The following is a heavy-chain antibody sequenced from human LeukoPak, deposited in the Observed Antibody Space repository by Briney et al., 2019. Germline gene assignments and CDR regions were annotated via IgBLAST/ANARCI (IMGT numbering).Heavy chain of an antibody. CDR3: ARGRGVAQLYYFDY. Sequence: PGRSLRLPCAASGFTFNNYAIHWVRQAPGKGLEWVAVISYDGSNKYYADSVKGRFTISRDNSKNTLYLQMNSLRAEDTAVYYCARGRGVAQLYYFDYWGQGTLVTVSS. CDR1: GFTFNNYA. D-gene: IGHD3-3*01. J-gene: IGHJ4*02. CDR2: ISYDGSNK. V-gene: IGHV3-30-3*01.